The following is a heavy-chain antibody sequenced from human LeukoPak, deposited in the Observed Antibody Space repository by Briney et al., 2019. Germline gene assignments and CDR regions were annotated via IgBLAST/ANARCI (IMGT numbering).Heavy chain of an antibody. CDR1: GFTFSSYG. CDR2: ISYDGSNK. D-gene: IGHD1-26*01. Sequence: GGSLRLSCAASGFTFSSYGMHWVRQAPGKGLEWVAVISYDGSNKYYADSVKGRFTISRDNSKNTLYLQMNSLRAEDTAVYYCAKDRDQWELIFDYWGQGTLVTVSS. V-gene: IGHV3-30*18. J-gene: IGHJ4*02. CDR3: AKDRDQWELIFDY.